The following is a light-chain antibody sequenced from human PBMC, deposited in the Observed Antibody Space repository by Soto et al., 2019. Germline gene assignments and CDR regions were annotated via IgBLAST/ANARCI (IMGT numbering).Light chain of an antibody. Sequence: DIQMTQSPSSLSASVGDRVTITCRASRDIRNYLNWYQQRPGKAPKLLIYAASSLHSGVPSRFSGSGSGTDFTLTIRSLQPEDFGTYYCQQSYSNPAWTFGQGTKVLIK. V-gene: IGKV1-39*01. CDR3: QQSYSNPAWT. J-gene: IGKJ1*01. CDR1: RDIRNY. CDR2: AAS.